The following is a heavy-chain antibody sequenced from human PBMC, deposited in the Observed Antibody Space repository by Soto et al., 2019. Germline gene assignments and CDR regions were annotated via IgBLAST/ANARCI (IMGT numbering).Heavy chain of an antibody. V-gene: IGHV1-69*12. CDR2: LIPIFGTA. D-gene: IGHD2-15*01. J-gene: IGHJ6*02. CDR3: ATEPDGGNPGLYDYYGMDF. Sequence: QVQLVQSGAEVKKPGSSVKVSCKASGGTFSSYAISWVRQAPGQGLEWMGGLIPIFGTANYAQKFEGRVTITADESTSTAYMERSSLRSEDTAVYYCATEPDGGNPGLYDYYGMDFWGQGTTVTVSS. CDR1: GGTFSSYA.